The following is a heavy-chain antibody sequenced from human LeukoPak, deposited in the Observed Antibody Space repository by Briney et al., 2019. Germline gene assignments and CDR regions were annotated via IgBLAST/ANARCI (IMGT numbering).Heavy chain of an antibody. Sequence: GGSLRLSCAASGFTFSNYWMHWVRQAPGKGLVWVSRINTDGSGTIYADSVKGRFTISRDNAKNALYLQMNSLRAEDTAVYYCARPPRDGRSSNNCYSWFDPWGQGTLVTVSS. D-gene: IGHD2-2*01. CDR2: INTDGSGT. V-gene: IGHV3-74*01. CDR1: GFTFSNYW. CDR3: ARPPRDGRSSNNCYSWFDP. J-gene: IGHJ5*02.